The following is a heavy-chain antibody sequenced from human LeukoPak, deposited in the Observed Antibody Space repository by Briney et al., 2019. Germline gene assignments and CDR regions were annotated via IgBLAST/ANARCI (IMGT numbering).Heavy chain of an antibody. J-gene: IGHJ6*02. D-gene: IGHD2-2*01. CDR2: INPNSGGT. CDR1: GDTFTGYY. Sequence: GASVKVSCKASGDTFTGYYMHWVRQAPGQGLEWMGWINPNSGGTNYAQKFQGRVTMTRDTSISTAYMELSRLRSDDTAVYYCARARGYCSSTSCPKKDYYYYGMDVWGQGTTVTVSS. V-gene: IGHV1-2*02. CDR3: ARARGYCSSTSCPKKDYYYYGMDV.